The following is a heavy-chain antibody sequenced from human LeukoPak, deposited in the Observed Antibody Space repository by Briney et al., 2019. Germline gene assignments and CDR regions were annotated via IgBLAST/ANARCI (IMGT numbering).Heavy chain of an antibody. CDR2: IYTSGST. J-gene: IGHJ5*02. D-gene: IGHD6-6*01. V-gene: IGHV4-61*02. CDR3: ARDRSTGFNWFDP. CDR1: GGSISSGSYY. Sequence: SETLSLTCTVSGGSISSGSYYWSWIRQPAGKGLEWIGRIYTSGSTNYNPSLKSRVTISVDTSKNQFSLNLSSVTAADTALYYCARDRSTGFNWFDPWGQGTLVTVSS.